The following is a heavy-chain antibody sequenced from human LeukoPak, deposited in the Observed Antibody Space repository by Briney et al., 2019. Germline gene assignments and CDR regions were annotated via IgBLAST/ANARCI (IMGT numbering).Heavy chain of an antibody. V-gene: IGHV1-2*02. CDR1: GYTFTGYY. D-gene: IGHD3-3*01. Sequence: ASVKVSCKASGYTFTGYYMHWVRQAPGQGLEWMGWINPNSGGTNYAQKFQGRVTMTRDTSISTAYMELGRLRSDDTAVYYCASGQYYDFWSGYLGAQDWFDPWGQGTLVTVSS. CDR2: INPNSGGT. J-gene: IGHJ5*02. CDR3: ASGQYYDFWSGYLGAQDWFDP.